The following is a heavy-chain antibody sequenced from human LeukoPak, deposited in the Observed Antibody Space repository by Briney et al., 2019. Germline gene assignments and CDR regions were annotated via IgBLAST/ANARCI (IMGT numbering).Heavy chain of an antibody. CDR1: GFTFNNYA. J-gene: IGHJ4*02. CDR3: AKLQVDNHMIVRD. Sequence: GGSLRLSCAASGFTFNNYAMSWVRQAPGKGLEWVSTISGSGDTTFYAGSVKGRFTISRDNSKNTLCLQVSSLRAEDTAIYYCAKLQVDNHMIVRDWGQGTLVTVSS. V-gene: IGHV3-23*01. CDR2: ISGSGDTT. D-gene: IGHD3-22*01.